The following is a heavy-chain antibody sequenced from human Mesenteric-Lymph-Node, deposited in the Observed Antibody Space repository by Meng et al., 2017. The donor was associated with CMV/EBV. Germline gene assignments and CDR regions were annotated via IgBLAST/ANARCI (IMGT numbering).Heavy chain of an antibody. Sequence: GGSLRLSCAASGFTFSNYWMNWVRQAPGKGLEWVANIKNDGSEKYYVNSVKGRFTISRDNAKNSLYLQMNSLRAEDTAVYYCARDMYYVSSGFFGREDYWGQGTLVTVSS. CDR2: IKNDGSEK. D-gene: IGHD3-22*01. J-gene: IGHJ4*02. CDR1: GFTFSNYW. CDR3: ARDMYYVSSGFFGREDY. V-gene: IGHV3-7*01.